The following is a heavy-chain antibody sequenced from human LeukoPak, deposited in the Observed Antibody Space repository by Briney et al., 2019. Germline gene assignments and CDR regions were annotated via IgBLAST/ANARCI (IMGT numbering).Heavy chain of an antibody. CDR1: GGSFSGSY. Sequence: PSETLSLTCAVSGGSFSGSYWSWIRQPPGKGLKWIGESNHGGSTNYTPSLKSRVTISVDTSKNQFSLKLSSVTAADTAVYYCARVSRGSYFFFDYWGQGTLVTVSS. CDR2: SNHGGST. J-gene: IGHJ4*02. V-gene: IGHV4-34*01. CDR3: ARVSRGSYFFFDY. D-gene: IGHD1-26*01.